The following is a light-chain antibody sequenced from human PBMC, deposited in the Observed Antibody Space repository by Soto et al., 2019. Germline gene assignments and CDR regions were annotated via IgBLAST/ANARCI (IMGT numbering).Light chain of an antibody. CDR3: QQYYSPPPT. CDR1: QSVLYSSNNKNY. J-gene: IGKJ4*01. CDR2: WAS. Sequence: DIVMTQSPDSVAVSLGERATFNCKSSQSVLYSSNNKNYLAWYQQKPGQPPKLLFYWASTRESGVPDRFSGSGSGTDFTLTISSLQAEDVAVYHCQQYYSPPPTFGGGTKVEIK. V-gene: IGKV4-1*01.